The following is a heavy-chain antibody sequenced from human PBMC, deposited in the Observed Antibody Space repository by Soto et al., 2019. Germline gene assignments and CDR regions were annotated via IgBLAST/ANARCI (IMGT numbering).Heavy chain of an antibody. V-gene: IGHV3-30*18. J-gene: IGHJ4*02. CDR3: AKDRTVLDY. CDR1: GFTFSSYG. Sequence: QVQLVESGGGVVQPGRSLRLSCAASGFTFSSYGMHWVRQAPGKGLEWVAVISYDGSNKYYADSVKGRFTISRDNSKNTLYLQMNSLRAEDTAVYYCAKDRTVLDYWGQGTLVTVSS. CDR2: ISYDGSNK. D-gene: IGHD4-17*01.